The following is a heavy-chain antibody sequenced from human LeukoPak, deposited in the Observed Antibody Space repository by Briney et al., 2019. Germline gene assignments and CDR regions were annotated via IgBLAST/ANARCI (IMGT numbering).Heavy chain of an antibody. V-gene: IGHV3-53*01. CDR2: IYSGGDT. D-gene: IGHD3-16*01. CDR3: ARVGDHYDWYFDL. J-gene: IGHJ2*01. Sequence: PGGSLRLSCAASGFTVSTKYMNWVRQAPGKGLEWVSIIYSGGDTYYADSVKGRFTISRDNSKNTLSLQMNSLRAEDTAVYYCARVGDHYDWYFDLCGRGTLVSVSS. CDR1: GFTVSTKY.